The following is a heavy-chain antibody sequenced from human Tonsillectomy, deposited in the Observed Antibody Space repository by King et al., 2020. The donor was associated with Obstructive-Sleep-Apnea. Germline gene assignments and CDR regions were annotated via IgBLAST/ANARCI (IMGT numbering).Heavy chain of an antibody. V-gene: IGHV4-38-2*02. Sequence: VQLQESGPGLVKPSETLSLTCNVSGYSVISGDYWGWIRQPPGKGLEWIGSIFHSGSTNYNPSLKSRVTMSVDTSKNQFFLRLNSVTAADTAIYYCVREAAKAYYADLSGYLDYFDYWGQGTLVTVSP. D-gene: IGHD3-22*01. CDR2: IFHSGST. CDR1: GYSVISGDY. CDR3: VREAAKAYYADLSGYLDYFDY. J-gene: IGHJ4*02.